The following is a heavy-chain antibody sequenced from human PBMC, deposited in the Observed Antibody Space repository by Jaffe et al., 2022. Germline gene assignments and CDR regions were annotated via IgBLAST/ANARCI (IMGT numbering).Heavy chain of an antibody. CDR1: GFTFSSYW. Sequence: EVQLVESGGGLVQPGGSLRLSCAASGFTFSSYWMSWVRQAPGKGLEWVANIKQDGSEKYYVDSVKGRFTISRDNAKNSLYLQMNSLRAEDTAVYYCARVPLDIVVVVAALMDYWGQGTLVTVSS. J-gene: IGHJ4*02. CDR3: ARVPLDIVVVVAALMDY. CDR2: IKQDGSEK. V-gene: IGHV3-7*05. D-gene: IGHD2-15*01.